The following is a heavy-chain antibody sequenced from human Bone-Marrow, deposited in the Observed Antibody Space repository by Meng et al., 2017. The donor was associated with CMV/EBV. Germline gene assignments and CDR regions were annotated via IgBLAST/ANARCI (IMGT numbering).Heavy chain of an antibody. Sequence: SETLSLTCTVSGGSISSSSYYWGWIRQPPGKGLEWIGSIYYSGSTYYNPSLKSRVTISVDTSKNQFSLKLSSVTAADTAVYYCARVPRKDIVVFTDKGGFDYWGRGTLVTVSS. CDR2: IYYSGST. CDR3: ARVPRKDIVVFTDKGGFDY. J-gene: IGHJ4*02. D-gene: IGHD2-2*01. CDR1: GGSISSSSYY. V-gene: IGHV4-39*07.